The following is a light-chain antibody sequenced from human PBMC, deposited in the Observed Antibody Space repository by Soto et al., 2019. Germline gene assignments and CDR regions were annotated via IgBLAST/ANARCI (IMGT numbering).Light chain of an antibody. V-gene: IGKV3-15*01. CDR1: QSFSSN. J-gene: IGKJ1*01. CDR3: QQYDNWPHT. CDR2: GAS. Sequence: VLTQSPGTLSLSPGERDTLSCRASQSFSSNLAWYQQKPGQAPRLLIYGASTRATGIPARFSGSGSGTDFTLTISSLQSEDFAVYYCQQYDNWPHTFGQGTKVDIK.